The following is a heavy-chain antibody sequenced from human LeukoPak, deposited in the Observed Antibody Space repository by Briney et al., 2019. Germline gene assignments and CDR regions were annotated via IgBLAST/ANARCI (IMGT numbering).Heavy chain of an antibody. CDR1: GFTFSNYA. V-gene: IGHV3-23*01. CDR3: ARESFRALAGYLDY. Sequence: GGSLRLSCAASGFTFSNYAMSWVRQAPGKGLEWVSGISGSGDTTYYADSEKGRCTISRDNSRNTLFLQMNSLRVEDTAVYFCARESFRALAGYLDYWGQGSLVIVSS. D-gene: IGHD6-19*01. J-gene: IGHJ4*02. CDR2: ISGSGDTT.